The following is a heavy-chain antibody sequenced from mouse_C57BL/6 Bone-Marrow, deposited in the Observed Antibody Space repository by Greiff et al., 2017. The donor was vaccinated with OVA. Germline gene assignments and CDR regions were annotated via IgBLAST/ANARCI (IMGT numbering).Heavy chain of an antibody. Sequence: EVQVVASEGGLVQPGSSMKLSCTASGFTFSDYYMAWVRQVPEKGLEWVANINYDGSSTYYLDSLTSRFIISRDNAKNILYLQMSSLKSEDTATYYCARDAGGNLRYFDVWGTGTTVTVSS. CDR2: INYDGSST. D-gene: IGHD2-1*01. V-gene: IGHV5-16*01. CDR3: ARDAGGNLRYFDV. J-gene: IGHJ1*03. CDR1: GFTFSDYY.